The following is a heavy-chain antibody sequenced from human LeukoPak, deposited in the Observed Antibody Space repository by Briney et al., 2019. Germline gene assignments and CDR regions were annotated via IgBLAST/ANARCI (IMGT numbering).Heavy chain of an antibody. J-gene: IGHJ6*02. CDR2: IGTVGDT. Sequence: GGSLRLSCAASGFTFSSYDMHWVRQATGKGLEWVSAIGTVGDTYYPGSVKGRFTISRENAKNSLYLQMNSLRAGDTAVYYCARYGEDGMDVWGQGTTVTVSS. D-gene: IGHD3-10*01. CDR1: GFTFSSYD. V-gene: IGHV3-13*01. CDR3: ARYGEDGMDV.